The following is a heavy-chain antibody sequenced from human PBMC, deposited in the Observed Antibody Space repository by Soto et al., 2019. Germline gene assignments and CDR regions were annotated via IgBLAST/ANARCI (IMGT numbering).Heavy chain of an antibody. CDR2: IIPILGVT. V-gene: IGHV1-69*02. CDR1: GGTFSSYT. D-gene: IGHD2-2*01. J-gene: IGHJ4*02. Sequence: QVQLVQSGVGVKKSGSSMKVSCKTSGGTFSSYTLSWVRQAPGQGLEWMGRIIPILGVTNYAQKFQGRVTMTADKSTSTAYLELSSLTSDDTAVYYCIRMSTRPFYFDQWGQGTLVSVSS. CDR3: IRMSTRPFYFDQ.